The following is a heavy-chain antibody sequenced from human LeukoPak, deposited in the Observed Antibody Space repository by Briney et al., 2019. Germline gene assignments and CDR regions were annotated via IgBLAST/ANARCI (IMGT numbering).Heavy chain of an antibody. CDR3: ARGRYYDSSDILSMFDP. CDR1: GGSFSGYY. D-gene: IGHD3-22*01. Sequence: SETLSLTCAVYGGSFSGYYWSWIRQPPGKGLEWIGEINHSGSTNYNPSLKSRVTISVDTSKNQFSLKLSSVTAAGTAVYYCARGRYYDSSDILSMFDPWGQGTLVTVSS. CDR2: INHSGST. J-gene: IGHJ5*02. V-gene: IGHV4-34*01.